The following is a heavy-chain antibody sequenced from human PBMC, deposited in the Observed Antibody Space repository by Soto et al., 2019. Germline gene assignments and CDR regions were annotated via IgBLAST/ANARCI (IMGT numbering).Heavy chain of an antibody. Sequence: GASVKVCCKASGFTFTISAVQWVRQARGQRLEWIGWIVVGSVNTNYAQNFQERVTITRDMSTSTAYMELSSLRSEDTAVYYCARSEVVVMDYYYYGMDVWGQGTTVTVSS. V-gene: IGHV1-58*01. D-gene: IGHD3-22*01. CDR1: GFTFTISA. J-gene: IGHJ6*02. CDR2: IVVGSVNT. CDR3: ARSEVVVMDYYYYGMDV.